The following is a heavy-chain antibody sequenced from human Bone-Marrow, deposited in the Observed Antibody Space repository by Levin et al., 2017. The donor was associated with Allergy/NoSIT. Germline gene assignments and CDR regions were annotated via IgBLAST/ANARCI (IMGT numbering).Heavy chain of an antibody. CDR1: GGSFSGHY. D-gene: IGHD1-26*01. J-gene: IGHJ4*02. V-gene: IGHV4-59*08. CDR2: IYYGKSP. CDR3: ARHGGLRSREVDS. Sequence: SQTLSLTCAVPGGSFSGHYWSWIRQPPGKGLEWMGHIYYGKSPNYNPSLQSRLTVSLDTSEKTFSLKLNSVTPTDTAVYYCARHGGLRSREVDSRGQGALVIVSS.